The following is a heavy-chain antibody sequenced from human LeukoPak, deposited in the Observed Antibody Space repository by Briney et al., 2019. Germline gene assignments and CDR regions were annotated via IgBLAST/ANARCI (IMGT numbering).Heavy chain of an antibody. J-gene: IGHJ4*02. D-gene: IGHD6-13*01. Sequence: GASVKVSCKASGGTFSSYAISWVRQAPGQGLEWMGRIIPIFGTANYAQKFQGRVTITTDESTSTAYMELSSLRSEDTAVYYCASRGLAAADHWGQRTLVTVSS. CDR2: IIPIFGTA. CDR3: ASRGLAAADH. V-gene: IGHV1-69*05. CDR1: GGTFSSYA.